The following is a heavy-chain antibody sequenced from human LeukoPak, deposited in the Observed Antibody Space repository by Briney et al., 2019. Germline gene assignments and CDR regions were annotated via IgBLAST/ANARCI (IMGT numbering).Heavy chain of an antibody. Sequence: SQTLSLTCTVSGDSISSGSYYWNWIRQPAGKELEWIGRIYFSGSTNYNPSLKSRVTISVDRSKNQFSLRLSSVTAADTAVYYCARDDAYSSGEEAFNIWGQGTVIIVSS. D-gene: IGHD6-19*01. CDR3: ARDDAYSSGEEAFNI. V-gene: IGHV4-61*02. CDR1: GDSISSGSYY. CDR2: IYFSGST. J-gene: IGHJ3*02.